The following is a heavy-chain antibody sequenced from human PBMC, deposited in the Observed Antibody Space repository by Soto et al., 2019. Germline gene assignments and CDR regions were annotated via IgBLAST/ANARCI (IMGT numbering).Heavy chain of an antibody. Sequence: PSETLYLTCSISGGAIGSHYWTCIRQPAGKGLEWIGRSYSSGKTKYNPSLQSRVNMSLDTSKNRFSLRLEPVTAADTAGYFCARGQRFSDWFDPWGQGTSVTVSS. CDR1: GGAIGSHY. CDR2: SYSSGKT. J-gene: IGHJ5*02. V-gene: IGHV4-4*07. CDR3: ARGQRFSDWFDP. D-gene: IGHD3-3*01.